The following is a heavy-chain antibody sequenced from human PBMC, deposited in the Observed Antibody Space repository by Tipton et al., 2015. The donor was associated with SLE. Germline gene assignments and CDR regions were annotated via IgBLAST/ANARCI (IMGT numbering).Heavy chain of an antibody. CDR2: IYYTGST. CDR1: GGSISSISDY. CDR3: ARAGLGYTYDYCMDV. V-gene: IGHV4-39*07. J-gene: IGHJ6*03. Sequence: LRLSCTVSGGSISSISDYWGWIRQPPGKGLEWIGSIYYTGSTSYNPSLKSRVTISVDTSKNQFSLKLSSVPAADTAVYYCARAGLGYTYDYCMDVWGKGTTVTVSS. D-gene: IGHD5-18*01.